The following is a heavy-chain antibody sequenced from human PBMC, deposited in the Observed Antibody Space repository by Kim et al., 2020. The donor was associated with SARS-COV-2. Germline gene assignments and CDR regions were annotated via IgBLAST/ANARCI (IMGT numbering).Heavy chain of an antibody. V-gene: IGHV1-3*01. CDR2: INAGNGNT. J-gene: IGHJ4*02. Sequence: ASVKVSCKASGYTFTSYAMHWVRQAPGQRLEWMGWINAGNGNTKYSQKFQGRVTITRDTSASTAYMELGSLRSEDTAVYYCARKPLVYCTGGVCYGASYYFDYWGQGTLVTVSS. CDR1: GYTFTSYA. D-gene: IGHD2-8*02. CDR3: ARKPLVYCTGGVCYGASYYFDY.